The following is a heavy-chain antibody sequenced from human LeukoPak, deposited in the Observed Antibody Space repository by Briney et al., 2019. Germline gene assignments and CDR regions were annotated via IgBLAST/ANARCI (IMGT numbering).Heavy chain of an antibody. J-gene: IGHJ4*02. Sequence: GGSLRLSCAASGFTFSNYAMHWVRRAPGKGLEWVSFIHRDDKTYYADSVKGRFTMSRDSSKNTLYLQMNSLGADDTAVYYCAREVISTPSYFDYWGQGILVTVSS. D-gene: IGHD2-2*01. CDR3: AREVISTPSYFDY. V-gene: IGHV3-53*01. CDR1: GFTFSNYA. CDR2: IHRDDKT.